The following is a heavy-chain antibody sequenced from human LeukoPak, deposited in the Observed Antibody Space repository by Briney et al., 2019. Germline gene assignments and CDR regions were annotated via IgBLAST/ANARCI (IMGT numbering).Heavy chain of an antibody. D-gene: IGHD3-10*01. CDR1: GFTFSSYG. CDR2: IRYDGSNK. V-gene: IGHV3-30*02. Sequence: GGSLRLSCAASGFTFSSYGMHWVRQAPGKGLEWVAFIRYDGSNKYYADSVKGRFTISRDNSKNTLYLQMNSLRAEDTAVYYCAKDTILLWFGEYNYYFDYWGQGTLVTVSS. CDR3: AKDTILLWFGEYNYYFDY. J-gene: IGHJ4*02.